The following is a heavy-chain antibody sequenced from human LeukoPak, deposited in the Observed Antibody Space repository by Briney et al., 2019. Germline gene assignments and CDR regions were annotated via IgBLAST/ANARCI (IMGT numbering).Heavy chain of an antibody. CDR1: GYTFTDSG. J-gene: IGHJ4*02. V-gene: IGHV1-18*01. Sequence: ASVKVSCKASGYTFTDSGISWVRQAPGQGLEWMGWISGNNGDTNYAQNLQGRVTLTIDTSTSTAYMELRSLRSDDTAVYYCAALQQLTTSDYWAREPWSPSPQ. CDR2: ISGNNGDT. CDR3: AALQQLTTSDY. D-gene: IGHD6-13*01.